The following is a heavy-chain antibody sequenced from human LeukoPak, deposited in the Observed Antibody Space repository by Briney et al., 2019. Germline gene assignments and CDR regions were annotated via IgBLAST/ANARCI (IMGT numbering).Heavy chain of an antibody. D-gene: IGHD6-13*01. V-gene: IGHV4-39*07. CDR2: IYHSGSA. CDR1: GGSISSSSYY. CDR3: ASSPGIAAAGAFDP. Sequence: SETLSLTCTVSGGSISSSSYYWGWIRQPPGKGLEWIGEIYHSGSANYNPSLKSRVTISVDKSKNQFSLKLSSVTAADTAVYYCASSPGIAAAGAFDPWGQGTLVTVSS. J-gene: IGHJ5*02.